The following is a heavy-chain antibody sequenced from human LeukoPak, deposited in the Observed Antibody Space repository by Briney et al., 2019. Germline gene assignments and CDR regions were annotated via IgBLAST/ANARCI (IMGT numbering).Heavy chain of an antibody. CDR3: ARIGYYGDYDY. D-gene: IGHD4-17*01. V-gene: IGHV3-21*01. J-gene: IGHJ4*02. Sequence: GGSLRLSCAASGFTFTTSSMNWVRQAPGKGLEWVSSISSSSIYIYYADSVKGRFTISRDNAKNSLYLQMNSLRAEDTAVYYCARIGYYGDYDYWGQGTLVTVSS. CDR2: ISSSSIYI. CDR1: GFTFTTSS.